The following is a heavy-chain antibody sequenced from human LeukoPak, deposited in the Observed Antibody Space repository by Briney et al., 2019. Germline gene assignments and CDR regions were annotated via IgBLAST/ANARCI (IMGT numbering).Heavy chain of an antibody. D-gene: IGHD2-15*01. CDR3: ARVPYCSGGSCNYYYYYGMDV. V-gene: IGHV4-34*01. CDR2: INHSGST. J-gene: IGHJ6*02. CDR1: GGSLSGYY. Sequence: SETLSLTCAVYGGSLSGYYWSWIRQPPGKGLEWIGEINHSGSTNYNPSLKSRVTISVDTSKNQFSLKLSSVTAADTAVYYCARVPYCSGGSCNYYYYYGMDVWGRGTTVTVSS.